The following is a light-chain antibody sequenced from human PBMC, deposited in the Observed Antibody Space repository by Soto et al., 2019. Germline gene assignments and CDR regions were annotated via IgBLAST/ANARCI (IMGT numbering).Light chain of an antibody. CDR3: QQVKTYPRT. J-gene: IGKJ4*01. Sequence: DIPLTQSPYFLSASVGDIVTITCRPSQAVPNNMAWYQQKPGKPTKLLIYEESTLHSGVPSRFSGRKSGTQFTLTIDSLQPEDFATYSCQQVKTYPRTFGGGTKVEIK. CDR2: EES. V-gene: IGKV1-9*01. CDR1: QAVPNN.